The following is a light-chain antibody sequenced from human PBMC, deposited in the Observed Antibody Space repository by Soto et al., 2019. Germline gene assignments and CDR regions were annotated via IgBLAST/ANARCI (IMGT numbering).Light chain of an antibody. CDR2: KAS. V-gene: IGKV1-5*03. Sequence: DIQMTQSPSTLSASVGDRVTITCRASQSISSWLAWYQQKPGKAPKLLIYKASSLESGVPSRFSGSGSGTEFTLTISSLQPDDFATYYCQQLGTFGQGTKLEIK. CDR3: QQLGT. J-gene: IGKJ2*01. CDR1: QSISSW.